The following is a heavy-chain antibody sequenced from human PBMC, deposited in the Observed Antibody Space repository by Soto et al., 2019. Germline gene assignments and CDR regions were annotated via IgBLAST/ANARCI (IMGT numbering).Heavy chain of an antibody. CDR3: ARENYNGGFDS. CDR1: GYTFTAYF. CDR2: IDSSGGGA. J-gene: IGHJ5*01. Sequence: GASVKVSCKASGYTFTAYFIHWVRQAPGQGLEWMGWIDSSGGGAEYAHNLQGRVTLTRDTSISTAYMELSRLRSDDTAVYYCARENYNGGFDSWGQGTPVTVSS. V-gene: IGHV1-2*02. D-gene: IGHD1-7*01.